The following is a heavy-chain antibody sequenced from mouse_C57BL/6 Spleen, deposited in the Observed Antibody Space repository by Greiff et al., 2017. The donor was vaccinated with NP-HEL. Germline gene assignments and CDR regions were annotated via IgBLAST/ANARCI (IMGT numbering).Heavy chain of an antibody. J-gene: IGHJ2*01. CDR3: ARDELLDY. CDR1: GFTFSSYA. Sequence: EVQLVESGGGLVKPGGSLKLSCAASGFTFSSYAMSWVRQTPEKRLEWVATISDGGSYTYYPDNVKGRFTISRDNAKNNLYLQMSHLKSEDTAMYYCARDELLDYWGQGTTLTVSS. D-gene: IGHD1-1*01. CDR2: ISDGGSYT. V-gene: IGHV5-4*01.